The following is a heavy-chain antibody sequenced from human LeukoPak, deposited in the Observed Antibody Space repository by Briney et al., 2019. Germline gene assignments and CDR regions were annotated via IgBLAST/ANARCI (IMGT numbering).Heavy chain of an antibody. Sequence: PSETLSHTCTVSGGSISSSSYYWSWIRQPPGKGLEWIGYIYYSGSANYNPSLKSRVTISVDTSKNQFSLKLSSVTAADTAVYYCAASPILLTIFGVSYWFDPWGQGTLVTVSS. V-gene: IGHV4-61*01. D-gene: IGHD3-3*01. CDR3: AASPILLTIFGVSYWFDP. CDR2: IYYSGSA. J-gene: IGHJ5*02. CDR1: GGSISSSSYY.